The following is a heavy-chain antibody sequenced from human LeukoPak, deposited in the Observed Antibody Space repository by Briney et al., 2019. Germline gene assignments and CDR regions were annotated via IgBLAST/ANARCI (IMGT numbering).Heavy chain of an antibody. CDR3: ARDYRIAAGKNAFDI. J-gene: IGHJ3*02. V-gene: IGHV3-21*01. Sequence: PGGSLRLSCAASGFTFSSYTMTWVRQVPGKGLEWVSSIDTSSRYIYYADSLKGQFTISRDNAKNSLYLQMNSLRAEDTAVYYCARDYRIAAGKNAFDIWGQGTMVTVSS. CDR2: IDTSSRYI. D-gene: IGHD6-13*01. CDR1: GFTFSSYT.